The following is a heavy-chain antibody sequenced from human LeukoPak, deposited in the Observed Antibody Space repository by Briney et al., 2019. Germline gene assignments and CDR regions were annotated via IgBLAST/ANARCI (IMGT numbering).Heavy chain of an antibody. V-gene: IGHV3-23*01. D-gene: IGHD6-19*01. J-gene: IGHJ4*02. CDR2: ISGSGDAP. CDR3: ASGIAVTGPLDH. Sequence: KAGGSLRLSCAASGFTLSRNAMSWVRQAPGKGLEWVSAISGSGDAPYYADSVKGRFTISRDNSKNTLYLQMNNLRVEDTAVYYCASGIAVTGPLDHWGQGTLVTVSS. CDR1: GFTLSRNA.